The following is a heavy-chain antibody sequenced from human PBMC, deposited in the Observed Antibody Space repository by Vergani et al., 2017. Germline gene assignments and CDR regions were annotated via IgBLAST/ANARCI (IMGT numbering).Heavy chain of an antibody. CDR3: ARDLGGLGHYYYYMDV. J-gene: IGHJ6*03. CDR1: GFTLSSYE. Sequence: EVQLVESGGVLVQPGGCLRLSCAASGFTLSSYEMNWVRQAPGKGLEWVSYISSSGTIKYADSAKERFIISRDNAKNSLYLQINSLRAEDTTVFYSARDLGGLGHYYYYMDVWGKGSTVIVYS. CDR2: ISSSGTI. D-gene: IGHD3-16*01. V-gene: IGHV3-48*03.